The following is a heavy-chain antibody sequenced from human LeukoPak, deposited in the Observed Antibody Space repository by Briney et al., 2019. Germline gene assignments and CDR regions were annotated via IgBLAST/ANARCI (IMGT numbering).Heavy chain of an antibody. J-gene: IGHJ3*02. CDR3: AKTLRRSFDT. V-gene: IGHV3-23*05. Sequence: PGGSLRLSCAASGFIFSHYDMTWVRQAPGKGLEWVSGIITSGSNTYYADSVKGRFTISRDNPKNTLYLQMDSLRAEDTALYYCAKTLRRSFDTWGQGTMVTVSS. CDR2: IITSGSNT. CDR1: GFIFSHYD.